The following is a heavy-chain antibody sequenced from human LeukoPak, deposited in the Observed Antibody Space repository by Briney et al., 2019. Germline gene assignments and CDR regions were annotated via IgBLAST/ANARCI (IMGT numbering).Heavy chain of an antibody. CDR1: GASVSSSH. D-gene: IGHD2/OR15-2a*01. CDR2: VDYTGGT. V-gene: IGHV4-59*02. Sequence: SETLSLTCTVSGASVSSSHWNWVRQPPGKGLEWIGNVDYTGGTKYNPSLKSRVTMSLDTSKNQFSLKLKFVTAADTALYYCARGFYEPFDRWGQGTLVTVSS. CDR3: ARGFYEPFDR. J-gene: IGHJ4*02.